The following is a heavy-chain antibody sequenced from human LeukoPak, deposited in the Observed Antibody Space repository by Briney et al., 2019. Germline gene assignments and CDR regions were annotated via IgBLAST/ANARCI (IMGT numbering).Heavy chain of an antibody. V-gene: IGHV3-53*04. CDR3: AASFYNDGSHYHRPPES. D-gene: IGHD3-10*01. CDR2: LYNDGGT. J-gene: IGHJ5*02. Sequence: GGSLRLSCAGSGFVVSNNYLSWVRQAPGGRLEWVSVLYNDGGTFYADSVKGRFSVSRHNSENTVFLQMDNLSPEDTAVYYCAASFYNDGSHYHRPPESWGQGSLVTVSS. CDR1: GFVVSNNY.